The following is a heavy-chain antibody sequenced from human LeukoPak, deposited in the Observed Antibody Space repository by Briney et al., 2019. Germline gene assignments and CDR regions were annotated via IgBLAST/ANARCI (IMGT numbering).Heavy chain of an antibody. Sequence: SETLSLTCAVYGGSFSGYYWSWIRQPPGKGLEWIGEINHSGSTNYNPSLKSRVTISVDTSKNQFSLKLSSVTAADTAVYYCARGGLRFLNYFDYWGQGTLVTVSS. CDR2: INHSGST. CDR1: GGSFSGYY. J-gene: IGHJ4*02. D-gene: IGHD3-3*01. V-gene: IGHV4-34*01. CDR3: ARGGLRFLNYFDY.